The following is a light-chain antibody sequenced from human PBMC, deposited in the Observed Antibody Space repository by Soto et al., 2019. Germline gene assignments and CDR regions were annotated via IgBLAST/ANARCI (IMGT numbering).Light chain of an antibody. Sequence: IVLTHSPATLSLSLGEISTLSCRASQSVSSSYLAWYQQKPGQAPRLLIYGASSRATGIPDRFSGSGSGTDFTLTISRLEPEDFAVYYCQQYGSSPPLTFGGGTKV. CDR3: QQYGSSPPLT. V-gene: IGKV3-20*01. CDR1: QSVSSSY. CDR2: GAS. J-gene: IGKJ4*01.